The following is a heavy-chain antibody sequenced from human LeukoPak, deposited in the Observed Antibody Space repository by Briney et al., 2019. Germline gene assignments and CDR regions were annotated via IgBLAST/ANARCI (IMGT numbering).Heavy chain of an antibody. Sequence: KPGGSLRLSCVASGFTFSSYSMNWVRQAPGKGLEWVSSISSSSSYIYYADSVKGRFTISRDNAKNSLYLQMNSLRAEDTAVYYCARKIHSSGWYWSGYTPDTNYNWFDPWGQGTLVTVSS. CDR1: GFTFSSYS. CDR2: ISSSSSYI. V-gene: IGHV3-21*01. D-gene: IGHD6-19*01. J-gene: IGHJ5*02. CDR3: ARKIHSSGWYWSGYTPDTNYNWFDP.